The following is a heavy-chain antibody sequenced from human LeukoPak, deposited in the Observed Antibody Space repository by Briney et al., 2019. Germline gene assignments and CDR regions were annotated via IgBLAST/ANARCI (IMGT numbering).Heavy chain of an antibody. Sequence: PGGSLRVSCAASGFTFSDYYMSWIRQAPGKGLEWVSYISSSSSYTNYADSVKGRFTISRDNAKNSLYLQMNSLRAEDTAVYYCAAERGSYGVGTHWGQGTLVTVSS. CDR1: GFTFSDYY. D-gene: IGHD1-26*01. V-gene: IGHV3-11*03. CDR2: ISSSSSYT. CDR3: AAERGSYGVGTH. J-gene: IGHJ4*02.